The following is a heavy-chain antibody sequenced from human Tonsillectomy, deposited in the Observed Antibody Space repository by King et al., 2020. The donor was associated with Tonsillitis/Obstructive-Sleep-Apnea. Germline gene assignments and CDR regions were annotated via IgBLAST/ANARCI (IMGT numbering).Heavy chain of an antibody. CDR2: IKSKTDGGTT. CDR1: GFTFSNIW. CDR3: TTVPNWGFVAYYYYYMDV. V-gene: IGHV3-15*07. Sequence: EVQLVESGGGLVKPGGSLRLSCVASGFTFSNIWMNWVRQAPGKGLEWVGLIKSKTDGGTTDYAAPLKGRFTISRDDSKNTLYLEINSLKTEDTAVYYCTTVPNWGFVAYYYYYMDVWGKGTTVTVSS. J-gene: IGHJ6*03. D-gene: IGHD7-27*01.